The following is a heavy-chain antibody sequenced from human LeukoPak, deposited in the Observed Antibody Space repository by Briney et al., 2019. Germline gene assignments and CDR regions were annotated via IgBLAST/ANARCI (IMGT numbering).Heavy chain of an antibody. Sequence: ASLKVSCKASDYTFSSYTINWVRQAPGQGLEWLGRISAYNGNTDYSQNLQGRVIMTTDTSTYTAYMELRSLRSDDTAVYYCAITMATTHGFDYWGQGTLGTVSS. CDR3: AITMATTHGFDY. J-gene: IGHJ4*02. V-gene: IGHV1-18*01. D-gene: IGHD3-10*01. CDR2: ISAYNGNT. CDR1: DYTFSSYT.